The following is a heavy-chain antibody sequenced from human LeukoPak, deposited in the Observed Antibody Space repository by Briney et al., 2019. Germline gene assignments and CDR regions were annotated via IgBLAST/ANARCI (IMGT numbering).Heavy chain of an antibody. Sequence: GGSLRLSCAASGFTFSSYAMTWVRQAPGTGLEWLSAISVGGGTYYADSVKGRFTISGDNSKNTLYLQMNSPRAEDTAVYYCARAGAEGFDPWGQGTLVTVSS. CDR2: ISVGGGT. J-gene: IGHJ5*02. V-gene: IGHV3-23*01. CDR3: ARAGAEGFDP. D-gene: IGHD1-26*01. CDR1: GFTFSSYA.